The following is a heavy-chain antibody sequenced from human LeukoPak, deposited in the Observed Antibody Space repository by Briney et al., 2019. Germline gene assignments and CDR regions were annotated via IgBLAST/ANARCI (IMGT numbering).Heavy chain of an antibody. CDR3: ARDRRYCSGGSCYSYGMDV. D-gene: IGHD2-15*01. V-gene: IGHV3-21*01. J-gene: IGHJ6*02. CDR2: ISSSSSYI. CDR1: GFTFSSYS. Sequence: GSLRLSCAASGFTFSSYSMNWVRQAPGKGLEWVSSISSSSSYIYYADSVKGRFTISRDNAKNSLYLQMNSLRAEDTAVYYCARDRRYCSGGSCYSYGMDVWGQGTTVTVSS.